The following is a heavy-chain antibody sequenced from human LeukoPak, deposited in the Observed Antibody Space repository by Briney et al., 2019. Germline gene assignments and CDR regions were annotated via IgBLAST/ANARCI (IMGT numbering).Heavy chain of an antibody. V-gene: IGHV3-43*02. CDR3: ARVGSSSWYGGFDP. J-gene: IGHJ5*02. CDR2: ISGDGGST. Sequence: GGSLRLSCAASGFTFDDYAMHWVRQAPGKGLEWVSLISGDGGSTYYADSVKGRFTISRDNAKNSLYLQMNSLRAEDTALYYCARVGSSSWYGGFDPWGQGTLVTVSS. D-gene: IGHD6-13*01. CDR1: GFTFDDYA.